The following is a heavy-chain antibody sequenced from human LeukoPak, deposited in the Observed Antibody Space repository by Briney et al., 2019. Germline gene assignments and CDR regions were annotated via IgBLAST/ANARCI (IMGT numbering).Heavy chain of an antibody. CDR1: GGSISSYY. CDR2: IYYSGST. V-gene: IGHV4-59*08. CDR3: ARARSGWYDLLGDYYGMDV. Sequence: SETLSLTCTVSGGSISSYYWSWIRQPPGKGLEWFGYIYYSGSTNYNPSLKSRVTISVDTSKNQFSLKLSSVTAADTAVYYCARARSGWYDLLGDYYGMDVWGQGTTVTVSS. D-gene: IGHD6-19*01. J-gene: IGHJ6*02.